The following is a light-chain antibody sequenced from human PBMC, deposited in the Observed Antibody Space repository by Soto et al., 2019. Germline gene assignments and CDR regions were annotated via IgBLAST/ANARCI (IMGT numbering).Light chain of an antibody. Sequence: QSVLTQPASVSGSPGQSITIFCTGTSSDVGGYNYVSWYQQYPGKAPKLMIYDVTVRPSGVSNRFSGSKSGNTASLTISGLQAEDEADYYCSSYTTITTRVFGAGTKVTVL. J-gene: IGLJ1*01. CDR2: DVT. CDR3: SSYTTITTRV. V-gene: IGLV2-14*01. CDR1: SSDVGGYNY.